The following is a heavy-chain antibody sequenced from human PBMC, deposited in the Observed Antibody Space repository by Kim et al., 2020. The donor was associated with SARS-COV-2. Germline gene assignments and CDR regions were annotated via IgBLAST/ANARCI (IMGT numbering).Heavy chain of an antibody. CDR3: ARGPPWYFDL. J-gene: IGHJ2*01. Sequence: STYYNPSLKSRVTISVDTSKNQFSLKLSSVTAADTAVYYCARGPPWYFDLWGRGTLVTVSS. CDR2: ST. V-gene: IGHV4-31*02.